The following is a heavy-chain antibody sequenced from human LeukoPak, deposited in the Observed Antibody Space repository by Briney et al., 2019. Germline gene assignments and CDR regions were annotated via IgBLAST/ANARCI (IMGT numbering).Heavy chain of an antibody. CDR2: INHSGST. D-gene: IGHD3-16*01. V-gene: IGHV4-34*01. Sequence: SETLSLTCAVYGGSFSTYYRTWIRQPPGKGLEWIGEINHSGSTNYNPSLKSRVTISVDTSKNQFSLKLSSVTAADTAVYYCARVLGGRTISTRIGPKFDYWGQGTLVTVSS. CDR1: GGSFSTYY. J-gene: IGHJ4*02. CDR3: ARVLGGRTISTRIGPKFDY.